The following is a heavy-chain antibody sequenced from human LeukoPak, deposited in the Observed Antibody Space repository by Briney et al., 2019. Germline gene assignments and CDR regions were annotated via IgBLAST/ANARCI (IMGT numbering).Heavy chain of an antibody. D-gene: IGHD2-8*01. CDR3: ARMGSNRLNYFDS. Sequence: KSSETLSLTCAVYGGSFSGYYWSWIRQPPGKGLEWIGEINHSGSTNYNPSLKSRVTISVDTTKNQFSLKLSSVTAADTAVYYCARMGSNRLNYFDSWGQGTLVTVSS. J-gene: IGHJ4*02. CDR1: GGSFSGYY. V-gene: IGHV4-34*01. CDR2: INHSGST.